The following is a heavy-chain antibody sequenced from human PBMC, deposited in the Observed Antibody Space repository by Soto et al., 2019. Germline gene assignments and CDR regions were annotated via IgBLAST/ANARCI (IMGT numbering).Heavy chain of an antibody. J-gene: IGHJ6*02. CDR2: ISPVFATT. D-gene: IGHD1-26*01. Sequence: QVQLVQSGAEVKKPGSSVKVSCKASGGTFSTYVISWVRQAPGQGLEWMGGISPVFATTNYAQKFQGRVTITADESTKTGYMELNSLRSEDTAVYYCARGRIAGAATDFYYYGMDVWGQGTSVTVSS. V-gene: IGHV1-69*12. CDR1: GGTFSTYV. CDR3: ARGRIAGAATDFYYYGMDV.